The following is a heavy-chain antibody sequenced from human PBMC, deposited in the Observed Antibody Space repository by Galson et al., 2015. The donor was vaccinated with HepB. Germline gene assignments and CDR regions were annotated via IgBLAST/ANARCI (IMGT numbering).Heavy chain of an antibody. J-gene: IGHJ4*02. CDR1: GFTFSSYA. D-gene: IGHD6-19*01. Sequence: SLRLSCAASGFTFSSYAMSWVHQAPGKGLEWVSAISGSGGSTYYADSVKGRFTISRDNSKNTLYLQMNSLRAEDTAVYYCAKDLGSGWPGIDYWGQGTLVTVSS. CDR2: ISGSGGST. CDR3: AKDLGSGWPGIDY. V-gene: IGHV3-23*01.